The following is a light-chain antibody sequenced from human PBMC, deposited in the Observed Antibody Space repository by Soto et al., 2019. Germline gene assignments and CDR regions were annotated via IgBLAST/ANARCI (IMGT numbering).Light chain of an antibody. V-gene: IGKV1-13*02. CDR1: QGVSSA. CDR3: HQFNSYPIT. Sequence: AIQLTQSPSSLSASVGDRVTITFRASQGVSSALAWYQQKPGKAPKLLIYDTSTLESGVPSRFSGSGSGTDFTLTISSLQPEDFVTYYCHQFNSYPITFGQGTRLEIK. CDR2: DTS. J-gene: IGKJ5*01.